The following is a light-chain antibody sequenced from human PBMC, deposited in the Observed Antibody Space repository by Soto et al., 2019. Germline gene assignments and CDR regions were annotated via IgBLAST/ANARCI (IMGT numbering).Light chain of an antibody. V-gene: IGKV1-9*01. CDR3: QQLNSYPQT. J-gene: IGKJ1*01. CDR2: AAS. CDR1: QGISSY. Sequence: DILLPHAPSFLSASVGDRVTLTCRASQGISSYLAWYQQKPGKAPKLLIYAASTLQSGVPSRFSGSGSGTEFTLTISSLQPEDFATYYCQQLNSYPQTFGQGTKVDIK.